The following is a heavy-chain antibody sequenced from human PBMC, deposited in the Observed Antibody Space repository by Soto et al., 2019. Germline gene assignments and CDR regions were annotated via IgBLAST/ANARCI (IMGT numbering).Heavy chain of an antibody. CDR1: GGSISSGGYY. CDR3: ARDWGTNGVCRLDY. CDR2: IYYSGST. Sequence: QVQLQESGPGLVKPSQTLSLTCTVSGGSISSGGYYWSWIRQHPGKGLAWIGYIYYSGSTYYNPSLKSRVTRSVDTSKNQCSLKLSSVTAADTAVYYCARDWGTNGVCRLDYWGQGTLVTVSS. J-gene: IGHJ4*02. V-gene: IGHV4-31*03. D-gene: IGHD2-8*01.